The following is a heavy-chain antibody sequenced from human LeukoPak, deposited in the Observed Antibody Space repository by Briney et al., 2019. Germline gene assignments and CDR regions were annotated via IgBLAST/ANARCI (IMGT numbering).Heavy chain of an antibody. CDR2: ISGSGGST. D-gene: IGHD6-19*01. V-gene: IGHV3-23*01. CDR1: GFTFNSYG. J-gene: IGHJ4*02. Sequence: GGTLRLSCAASGFTFNSYGMSWVRQAPGKGMEWVSAISGSGGSTYYADSVKGRFTISRDNSKNTLYLQMNSLRAEDTAVYYCAKTMYSSGWYILDYWGQGTLVIVSS. CDR3: AKTMYSSGWYILDY.